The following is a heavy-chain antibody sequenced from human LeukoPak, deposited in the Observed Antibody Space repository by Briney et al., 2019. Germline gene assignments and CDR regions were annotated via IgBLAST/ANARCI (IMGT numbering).Heavy chain of an antibody. Sequence: SETLSLTCAVSGGSISSGGYSWSWIRQPPGKGLERIGYIYHSGSTNYNPSLKSRFTISVDTSKNQFSRKHSSVTAADTAVYYCARYRVVRGVISFYYFDYWGQGTLVTVSS. CDR3: ARYRVVRGVISFYYFDY. CDR2: IYHSGST. V-gene: IGHV4-30-2*02. J-gene: IGHJ4*02. CDR1: GGSISSGGYS. D-gene: IGHD3-10*01.